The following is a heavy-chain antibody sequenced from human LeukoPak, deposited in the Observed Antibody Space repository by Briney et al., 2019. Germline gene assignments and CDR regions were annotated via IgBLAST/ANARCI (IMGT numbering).Heavy chain of an antibody. CDR2: ISYDGRNK. CDR3: AAVMTTVTTGQGSIDY. J-gene: IGHJ4*02. CDR1: GFTFSSYG. V-gene: IGHV3-30*04. Sequence: GRSLRLSCAASGFTFSSYGIHWVRQAPDKGLEWVAVISYDGRNKYYGDSVKGRFTISRDNSKNTLYLQMNSLRAEDTAVYYCAAVMTTVTTGQGSIDYWGQGTLVTVSS. D-gene: IGHD4-11*01.